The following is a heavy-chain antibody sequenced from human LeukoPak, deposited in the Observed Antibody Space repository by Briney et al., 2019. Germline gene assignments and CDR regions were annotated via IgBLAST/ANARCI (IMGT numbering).Heavy chain of an antibody. D-gene: IGHD6-19*01. J-gene: IGHJ4*02. V-gene: IGHV1-46*01. Sequence: ASVKVSCKASGYTFTSYYMHWLRQAPGQGLEWMGIINPSGGSTSYAQKFQGRVTMTRDTSTSTVYMELSSLRSEDTAVYYCARDLSSGWYGYWGQGTLVTVSS. CDR1: GYTFTSYY. CDR3: ARDLSSGWYGY. CDR2: INPSGGST.